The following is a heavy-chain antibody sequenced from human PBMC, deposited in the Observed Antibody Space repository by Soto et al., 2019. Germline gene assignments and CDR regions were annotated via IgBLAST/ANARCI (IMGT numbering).Heavy chain of an antibody. CDR2: ISGSGGST. J-gene: IGHJ4*02. V-gene: IGHV3-23*01. CDR1: GFTFSSYA. Sequence: EVQLLESGGGLVQPGGSLRLSCAASGFTFSSYAMSWVRQAPGKGLEWVSAISGSGGSTYYADSVKGRFTISRDNSKNTLYLQMNSLRAEDTAVYYCAKDLGAGYSSGWSFDYWGQGTLVTVSS. CDR3: AKDLGAGYSSGWSFDY. D-gene: IGHD6-19*01.